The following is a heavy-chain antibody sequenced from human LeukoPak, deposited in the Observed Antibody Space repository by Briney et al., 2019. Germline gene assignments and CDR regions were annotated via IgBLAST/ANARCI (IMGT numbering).Heavy chain of an antibody. J-gene: IGHJ4*02. CDR2: ISGSGGST. CDR1: GFTVSSNY. V-gene: IGHV3-23*01. D-gene: IGHD2-21*02. Sequence: SGGSLRLSCAASGFTVSSNYMSWVRQAPGKGLEWVSAISGSGGSTYYAGSVKGRFTISRDNSKNTLYLQMNSLRADDTAVYYCAKSHHVTAIDYWGQGTLVTVSS. CDR3: AKSHHVTAIDY.